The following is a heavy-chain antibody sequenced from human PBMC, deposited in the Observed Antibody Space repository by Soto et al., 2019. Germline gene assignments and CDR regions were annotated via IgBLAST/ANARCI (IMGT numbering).Heavy chain of an antibody. V-gene: IGHV3-23*01. Sequence: VGSLRLSCAASGFTFSSYAMGWVRQGPGKGLEWVAVVSIGGSTHYADSVRGRFTISRDNSENTLSLQMNSLTAEDTAVYFCAKRRGAGGHFDYWGQGA. CDR1: GFTFSSYA. CDR2: VSIGGST. CDR3: AKRRGAGGHFDY. J-gene: IGHJ4*02. D-gene: IGHD2-15*01.